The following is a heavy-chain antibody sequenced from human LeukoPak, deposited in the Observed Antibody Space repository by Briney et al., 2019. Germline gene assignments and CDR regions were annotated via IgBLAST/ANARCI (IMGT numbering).Heavy chain of an antibody. CDR3: ARGPPRGKYYYMDV. D-gene: IGHD1-1*01. CDR2: IGTASDT. J-gene: IGHJ6*03. V-gene: IGHV3-13*01. Sequence: GGSLRLSCAASGFTFSSFDMHWVRQPTGQGLEWVSTIGTASDTYYPGSVEGRFTLSRDNAKNSLYLQMNSLTAGDTTVYYCARGPPRGKYYYMDVWGKGTTVTVSS. CDR1: GFTFSSFD.